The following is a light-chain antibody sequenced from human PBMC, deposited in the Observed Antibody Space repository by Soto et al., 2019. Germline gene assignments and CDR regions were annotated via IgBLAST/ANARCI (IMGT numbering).Light chain of an antibody. Sequence: IVMTQTPLALSVIPGQPASISCKSSQSLLRSDGKTCLYWFLQKPGQSPQLLIYEISNRFPRAPDRFSGSGSGTDFTLKISRVTAEDVGVYYCMQTTEFPWTFGQGTKVEIK. V-gene: IGKV2D-29*02. CDR2: EIS. J-gene: IGKJ1*01. CDR3: MQTTEFPWT. CDR1: QSLLRSDGKTC.